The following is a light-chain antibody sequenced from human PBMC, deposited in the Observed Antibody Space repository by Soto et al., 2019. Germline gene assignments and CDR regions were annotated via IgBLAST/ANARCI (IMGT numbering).Light chain of an antibody. Sequence: QSALTQPPSASGSPGQSVTISCTGTSSDVGGYNYVSWYQQHPGKAPKLMIYEVSKRPSGVPDRFSGSKSGNTASLTVSGLQAEDEADYYRSSYAGSNNFGYVFGTGTKLTVL. J-gene: IGLJ1*01. CDR3: SSYAGSNNFGYV. CDR2: EVS. CDR1: SSDVGGYNY. V-gene: IGLV2-8*01.